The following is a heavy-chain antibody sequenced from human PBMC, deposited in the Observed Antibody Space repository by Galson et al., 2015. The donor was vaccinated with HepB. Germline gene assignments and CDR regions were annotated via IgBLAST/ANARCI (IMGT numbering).Heavy chain of an antibody. V-gene: IGHV1-18*01. CDR1: GYPFTSYG. D-gene: IGHD3-10*01. CDR3: AVRSGTWPYYFDY. CDR2: ISTNNGKT. Sequence: SVKVSCKASGYPFTSYGLSWLRQAPGQGLEYMGWISTNNGKTHYAQKLQGRVTMTTDTSSTTAYVELNSLRSDDTAVYYCAVRSGTWPYYFDYWGQGTLVAVSS. J-gene: IGHJ4*02.